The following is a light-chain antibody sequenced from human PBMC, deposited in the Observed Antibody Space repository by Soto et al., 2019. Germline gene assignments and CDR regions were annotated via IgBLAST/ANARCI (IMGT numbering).Light chain of an antibody. CDR3: QQFYGTPLT. Sequence: DIGMTQSPDSLAVSLGARATINCKSSQSVLYSSNNKNYLAWYQQKPGQPPKLLLYWASTRESGVPGRFSGSGSGTDFTLTISSLQAEDVAVYYCQQFYGTPLTFGGGTKVEIK. CDR2: WAS. J-gene: IGKJ4*01. V-gene: IGKV4-1*01. CDR1: QSVLYSSNNKNY.